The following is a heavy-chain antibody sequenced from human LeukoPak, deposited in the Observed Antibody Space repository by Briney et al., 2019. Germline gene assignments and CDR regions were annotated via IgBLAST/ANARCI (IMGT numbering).Heavy chain of an antibody. J-gene: IGHJ3*01. CDR2: INQSGST. CDR3: ARVSFDTRGHDAFDL. V-gene: IGHV4-34*01. Sequence: PSETLSLACAVHGGSFSDNDWSWIRQPPGKGLGWSGGINQSGSTNSNASLKSRVTISLDKSKNQFSLNLRSVTAADTALYYCARVSFDTRGHDAFDLWGQGTLVTVSP. D-gene: IGHD3-16*02. CDR1: GGSFSDND.